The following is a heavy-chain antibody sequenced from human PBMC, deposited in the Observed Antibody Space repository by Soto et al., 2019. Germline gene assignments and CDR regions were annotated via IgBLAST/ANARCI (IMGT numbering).Heavy chain of an antibody. CDR3: ARDREDIVVVPAANTYYYYGMNV. CDR2: ISSSSSYI. Sequence: PGGSLRLSCAAAGFTFSSYSMNWVRQAPGKGLECVSAISSSSSYIYYADSVKGRFTISRDNAKNSLYLQMNSLRAEDTAVYYCARDREDIVVVPAANTYYYYGMNVWGQGTTVTVS. V-gene: IGHV3-21*01. CDR1: GFTFSSYS. J-gene: IGHJ6*02. D-gene: IGHD2-2*01.